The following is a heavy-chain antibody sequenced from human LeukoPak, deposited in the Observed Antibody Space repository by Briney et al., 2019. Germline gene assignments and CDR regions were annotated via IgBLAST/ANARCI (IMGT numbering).Heavy chain of an antibody. J-gene: IGHJ4*02. CDR2: VGDGGGNT. CDR3: AKEGDNSGYPRGRLDY. D-gene: IGHD3-22*01. V-gene: IGHV3-23*01. CDR1: GFTFGTFA. Sequence: GGPLDLSCLASGFTFGTFAMIWVRKPQGKGREWVSAVGDGGGNTYYADSVKGRFTISRDNSKNTVYLQMNSLRAEDTAVYFCAKEGDNSGYPRGRLDYWGQGALVTVSS.